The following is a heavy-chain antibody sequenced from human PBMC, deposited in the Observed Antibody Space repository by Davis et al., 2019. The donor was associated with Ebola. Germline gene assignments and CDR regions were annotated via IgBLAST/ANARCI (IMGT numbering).Heavy chain of an antibody. V-gene: IGHV1-8*01. Sequence: ASVKVSCKVSGYGLTQFAVHWVRQATGQGLEWVGWMNPNNGIAGYAQNFRGRVPMTRDTSISTAYMELSSLRSDDTAVYYCARGVQGDIRRGMDVWGQGTTVTVSS. CDR3: ARGVQGDIRRGMDV. CDR1: GYGLTQFA. J-gene: IGHJ6*02. CDR2: MNPNNGIA. D-gene: IGHD3-10*01.